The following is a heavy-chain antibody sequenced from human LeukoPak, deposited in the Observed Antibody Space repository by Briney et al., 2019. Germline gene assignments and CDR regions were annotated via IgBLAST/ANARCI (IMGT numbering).Heavy chain of an antibody. CDR2: ISGYNGHT. Sequence: GASVKVSCKTSGFTFSNYGITWVQQAPGQGLEWMGWISGYNGHTKYAQNLQDRVTMTTDTSTSTAYMELRSLRSDDTAVYYCATGLRFLEWLSYFDFWGQGTLVTVSS. J-gene: IGHJ4*02. V-gene: IGHV1-18*01. CDR1: GFTFSNYG. D-gene: IGHD3-3*01. CDR3: ATGLRFLEWLSYFDF.